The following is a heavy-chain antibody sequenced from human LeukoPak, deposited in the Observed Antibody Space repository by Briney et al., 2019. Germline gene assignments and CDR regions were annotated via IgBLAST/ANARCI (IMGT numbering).Heavy chain of an antibody. Sequence: SETLSLTCTVSGGSISSNSIYWGWIRQPPGKGLEWIGSIYYSGSTYYNPSLKSRVTISVDTSKNQFSLKLSSVTAADTAMYYCARRVDYLFDYWGQGTLVTVSS. J-gene: IGHJ4*02. CDR1: GGSISSNSIY. D-gene: IGHD4-11*01. V-gene: IGHV4-39*01. CDR3: ARRVDYLFDY. CDR2: IYYSGST.